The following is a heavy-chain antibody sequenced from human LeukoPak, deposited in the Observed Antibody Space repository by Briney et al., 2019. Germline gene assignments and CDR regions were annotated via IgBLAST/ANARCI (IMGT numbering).Heavy chain of an antibody. D-gene: IGHD6-19*01. J-gene: IGHJ5*02. CDR2: ISNDARRT. CDR3: AKGGLGAVDYFDP. CDR1: GDSIRNHY. Sequence: ETLSLTCTVSGDSIRNHYWSWVRQAPGKGLEWVSSISNDARRTYYPDSVKGRFTISRDNSKNTVYLQMNSLRADDTAVYSCAKGGLGAVDYFDPWGQGTLVTVSS. V-gene: IGHV3-23*01.